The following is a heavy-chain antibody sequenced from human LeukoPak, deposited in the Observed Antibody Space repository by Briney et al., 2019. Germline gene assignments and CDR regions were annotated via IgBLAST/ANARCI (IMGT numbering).Heavy chain of an antibody. D-gene: IGHD2-2*02. CDR3: ASRAGYCSSTSCYTLMYAFDI. Sequence: SVKVSCKASGGTFSSYAISWVRQAPGQGLEWMGGIIPIFGTANYAQKFQGRVTITADESTSTAYMELSSLRSEDTAVYYCASRAGYCSSTSCYTLMYAFDIWAKGQWSPSLQ. CDR1: GGTFSSYA. J-gene: IGHJ3*02. CDR2: IIPIFGTA. V-gene: IGHV1-69*13.